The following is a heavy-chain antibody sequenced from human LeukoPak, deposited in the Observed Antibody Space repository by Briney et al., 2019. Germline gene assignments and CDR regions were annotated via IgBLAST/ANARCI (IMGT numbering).Heavy chain of an antibody. CDR3: AKGEGVLRFLEWVFDI. CDR1: GFTFSSYG. J-gene: IGHJ3*02. CDR2: IRYDGSNK. D-gene: IGHD3-3*01. Sequence: GGSLRLSXAASGFTFSSYGMHWVRQAPGKGLEWVTFIRYDGSNKYYADSVKGRFTISRDNSKNTLYLQMNSLRAEDTAVYYCAKGEGVLRFLEWVFDIWGQGTMVTVSS. V-gene: IGHV3-30*02.